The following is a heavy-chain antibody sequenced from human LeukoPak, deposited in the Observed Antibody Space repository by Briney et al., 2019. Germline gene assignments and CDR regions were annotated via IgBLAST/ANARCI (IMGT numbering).Heavy chain of an antibody. CDR1: GYTFTGYY. D-gene: IGHD5-18*01. CDR3: AREDTAMVKAVNWFDP. J-gene: IGHJ5*02. Sequence: ASVKVSCKASGYTFTGYYMHWVRQAPGQGLEWMGWINTNTGNPTYAQGFTGRFVFSLDTSVSTAYLQISSLKAEDTAVYYCAREDTAMVKAVNWFDPWGQGTLVTVSS. CDR2: INTNTGNP. V-gene: IGHV7-4-1*02.